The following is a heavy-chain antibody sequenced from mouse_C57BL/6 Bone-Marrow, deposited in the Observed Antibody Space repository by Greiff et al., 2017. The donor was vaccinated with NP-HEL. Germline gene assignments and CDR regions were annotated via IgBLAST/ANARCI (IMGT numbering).Heavy chain of an antibody. CDR3: ARGGNDYDFAMDY. D-gene: IGHD2-4*01. J-gene: IGHJ4*01. Sequence: QVQLQQPGAELVKPGASVKLSCKASGYTFTSYWMQWVKQRPGQGLAWIGELDPSDSYTNYNQKFKGKATLTVDTSSSTAYMQLSSLTSEDSSVYYCARGGNDYDFAMDYWGQGTSVTVSS. V-gene: IGHV1-50*01. CDR2: LDPSDSYT. CDR1: GYTFTSYW.